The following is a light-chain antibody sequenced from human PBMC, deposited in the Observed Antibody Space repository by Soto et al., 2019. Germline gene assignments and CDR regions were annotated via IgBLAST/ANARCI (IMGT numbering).Light chain of an antibody. CDR2: KAS. Sequence: DIQMPQSPSTLSGSVGDSVTITCRASQTISSWLAWYQQKPGKAPKLLIYKASTLKSGVPSRIRGSGSGTDFTFTISRLQPEDIATYYCQQYENLPTFGQGTRLEIK. CDR3: QQYENLPT. V-gene: IGKV1-5*03. J-gene: IGKJ5*01. CDR1: QTISSW.